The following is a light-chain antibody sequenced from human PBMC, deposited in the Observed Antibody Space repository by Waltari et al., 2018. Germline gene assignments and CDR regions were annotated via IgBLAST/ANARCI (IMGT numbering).Light chain of an antibody. J-gene: IGKJ1*01. Sequence: ETVMTQSPATLSVSPGERATLSCRASQSVSSNLAWYQQKPGQAPTPLLYRASPRATGIPVRFSGSGSGTELNLTISSLQSEDFAGCDCQHYNNWPPGACGQGTKVEIK. CDR3: QHYNNWPPGA. CDR1: QSVSSN. V-gene: IGKV3-15*01. CDR2: RAS.